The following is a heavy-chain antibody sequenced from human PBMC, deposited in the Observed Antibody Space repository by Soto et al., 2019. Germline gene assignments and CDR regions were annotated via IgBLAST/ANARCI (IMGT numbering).Heavy chain of an antibody. Sequence: GSLRLSCAASGFSFSNDWMNWVRLAPGKGLEWVARIKSKNDGGTLDYASPVKGRFTISRDDSKKTSYLQMNSLKTEDTAIYYCSTSGYGGFDYWGQGVLVTVSS. D-gene: IGHD5-12*01. J-gene: IGHJ4*02. CDR2: IKSKNDGGTL. CDR1: GFSFSNDW. V-gene: IGHV3-15*07. CDR3: STSGYGGFDY.